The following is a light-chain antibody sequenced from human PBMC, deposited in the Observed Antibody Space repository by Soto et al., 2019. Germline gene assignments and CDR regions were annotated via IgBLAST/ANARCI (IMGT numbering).Light chain of an antibody. CDR3: NSYTSISTFV. CDR2: DVT. Sequence: QSALTQPASVSVSPGQSITISCTGTSSDVGGFNYVSWYQHHPGKAPKLMIYDVTNRPSGVSYRFFGSKAVNTASLTISGLKAEDEAYYVRNSYTSISTFVFGAGTKLTVL. V-gene: IGLV2-14*03. CDR1: SSDVGGFNY. J-gene: IGLJ1*01.